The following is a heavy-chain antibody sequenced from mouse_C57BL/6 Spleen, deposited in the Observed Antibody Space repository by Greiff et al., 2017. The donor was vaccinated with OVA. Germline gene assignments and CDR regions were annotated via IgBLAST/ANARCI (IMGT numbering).Heavy chain of an antibody. CDR1: GYTFTSYW. CDR2: IDPNSGGT. V-gene: IGHV1-72*01. Sequence: QQSCKASGYTFTSYWMHWVKQRPGRGLEWIGRIDPNSGGTKYNEKFKSKATLTVDKPSSTAYMQLSSLTSEDSAVYYCARVPDSSGSLAMDYWGQGTSVTVSS. D-gene: IGHD3-2*02. J-gene: IGHJ4*01. CDR3: ARVPDSSGSLAMDY.